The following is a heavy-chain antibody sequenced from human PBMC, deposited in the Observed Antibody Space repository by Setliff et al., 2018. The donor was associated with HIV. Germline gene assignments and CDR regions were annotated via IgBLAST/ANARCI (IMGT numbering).Heavy chain of an antibody. J-gene: IGHJ4*02. CDR3: TREGRGDPAMATTRIDY. D-gene: IGHD1-1*01. Sequence: SETLSLTCSVSGDSISSGSYFWGWIRQTLGKGLEWIGNIYYTGFAYYNPSLKSRVTISLDTSKTHFFLNLTSVTDADTAVYFCTREGRGDPAMATTRIDYWGQGKLVTV. CDR2: IYYTGFA. CDR1: GDSISSGSYF. V-gene: IGHV4-39*02.